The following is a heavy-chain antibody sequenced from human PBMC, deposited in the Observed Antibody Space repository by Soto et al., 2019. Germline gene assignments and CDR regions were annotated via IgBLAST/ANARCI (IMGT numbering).Heavy chain of an antibody. CDR2: ISWDGGST. V-gene: IGHV3-43*01. D-gene: IGHD1-26*01. CDR3: AKDGNSGSHDLFDY. CDR1: GFTFDDYT. Sequence: TASGFTFDDYTMHWVRQAPGKGLEWVALISWDGGSTYYADSVKGRFTISRDNSKNSLYLQMNSLRTKDTAVYYCAKDGNSGSHDLFDYWAQGTLVTVSS. J-gene: IGHJ4*02.